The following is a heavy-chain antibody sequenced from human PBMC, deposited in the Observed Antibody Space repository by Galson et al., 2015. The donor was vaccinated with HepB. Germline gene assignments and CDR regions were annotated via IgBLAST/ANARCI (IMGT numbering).Heavy chain of an antibody. Sequence: SVKVSCKASGYTFTGYYMHWVRQAPGQGLEWMGRINPNSGGTNYAQKFQGRVTMTRDTSISTAYMELSRLRSDDTAVYYCARDRGSFLEWLGGFDPWGQGTLVTVSS. D-gene: IGHD3-3*02. J-gene: IGHJ5*02. CDR3: ARDRGSFLEWLGGFDP. CDR2: INPNSGGT. V-gene: IGHV1-2*06. CDR1: GYTFTGYY.